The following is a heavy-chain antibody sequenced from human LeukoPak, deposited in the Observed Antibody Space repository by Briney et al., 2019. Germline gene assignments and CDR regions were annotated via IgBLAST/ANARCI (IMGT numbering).Heavy chain of an antibody. Sequence: SETLSLTCAVYGGSFSGYYWSWIRQPPGKGLEWIGEINHSGSTNYNPSLKSRVTISVDTSKNQFSLKLSSVTAADTAVYYCARAEVVAAAPIDYWGQGTLVTVSS. CDR3: ARAEVVAAAPIDY. V-gene: IGHV4-34*01. D-gene: IGHD2-15*01. J-gene: IGHJ4*02. CDR2: INHSGST. CDR1: GGSFSGYY.